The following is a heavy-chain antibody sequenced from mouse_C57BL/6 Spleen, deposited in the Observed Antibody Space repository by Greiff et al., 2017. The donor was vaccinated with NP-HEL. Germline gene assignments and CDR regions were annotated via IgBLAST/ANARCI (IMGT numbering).Heavy chain of an antibody. J-gene: IGHJ2*01. D-gene: IGHD3-2*02. CDR2: IYPSDSEP. Sequence: QVQLQQPGAELVRPGSSVKLSCKASGYTFTSYWMDWVKQRPGQGLEWIGNIYPSDSEPHSNQKFKAKATLTVDKSSTTAYMQLSSLTSEDSAVYYCAHSSGYDYFDDWGQGTTLTVSS. CDR3: AHSSGYDYFDD. CDR1: GYTFTSYW. V-gene: IGHV1-61*01.